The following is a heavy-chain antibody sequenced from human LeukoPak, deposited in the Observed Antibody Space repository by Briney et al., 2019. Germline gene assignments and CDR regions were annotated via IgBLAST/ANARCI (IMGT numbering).Heavy chain of an antibody. CDR3: ATLRFYDSTGYHYFDY. CDR2: IGGSGGST. V-gene: IGHV3-23*01. Sequence: GGSLRLSCAASGFTFSSYGMHWVRQAPGKGLEWVSAIGGSGGSTYYADSVKGRFTISRDNSKNTLSLQMNGLRAEDTAVYYCATLRFYDSTGYHYFDYWGQGTLVTVSS. D-gene: IGHD3-22*01. CDR1: GFTFSSYG. J-gene: IGHJ4*02.